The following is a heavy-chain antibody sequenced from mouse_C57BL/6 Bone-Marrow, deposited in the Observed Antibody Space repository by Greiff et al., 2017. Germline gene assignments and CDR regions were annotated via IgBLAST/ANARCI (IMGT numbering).Heavy chain of an antibody. D-gene: IGHD2-5*01. Sequence: VQLQQSGAELVKPGASVKLSCKASGYTFTSYWMQWVKQRPGQGLEWIGEIDPSDSYTNYNQKFKGKATLTVDTSSSTAYMQLSSLTSEDSAVYYCARGIYSNYVGYWGQGTTLTVSS. CDR3: ARGIYSNYVGY. CDR2: IDPSDSYT. V-gene: IGHV1-50*01. CDR1: GYTFTSYW. J-gene: IGHJ2*01.